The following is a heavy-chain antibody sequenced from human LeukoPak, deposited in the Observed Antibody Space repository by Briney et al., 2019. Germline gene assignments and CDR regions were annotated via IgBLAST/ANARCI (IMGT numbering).Heavy chain of an antibody. J-gene: IGHJ4*02. CDR3: ARDPEWGALDY. D-gene: IGHD3-16*01. CDR1: GFTFDDYG. V-gene: IGHV3-20*04. Sequence: GGSLRLSCAASGFTFDDYGMNWVRQPPGKGLEWVCNINWNGGSTSYADSPKGRLTISRDNAKSSLYLQMDSLRVEDTAVYYCARDPEWGALDYWGLGTLVTVSS. CDR2: INWNGGST.